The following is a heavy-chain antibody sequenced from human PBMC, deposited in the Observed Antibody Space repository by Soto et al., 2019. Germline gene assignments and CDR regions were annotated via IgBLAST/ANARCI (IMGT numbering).Heavy chain of an antibody. D-gene: IGHD2-15*01. J-gene: IGHJ5*02. Sequence: HPGGSLRLSCAASGFTFSSYAMSWVRQAPGKGLEWVSAISGSGGSTYYADSVKGRFTISRDNSKNTLYLQMNSLRAEDTAVYYCAKDGDCSGGSCYPPGPWGQGTLVTVSS. CDR3: AKDGDCSGGSCYPPGP. CDR2: ISGSGGST. CDR1: GFTFSSYA. V-gene: IGHV3-23*01.